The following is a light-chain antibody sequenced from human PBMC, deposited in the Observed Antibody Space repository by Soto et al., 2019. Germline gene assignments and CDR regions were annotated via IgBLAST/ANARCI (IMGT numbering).Light chain of an antibody. J-gene: IGKJ1*01. CDR3: QQYNNWPLT. CDR1: QSVSSN. Sequence: DIVLTQSPATLSVSPGERATLSFRASQSVSSNLAWYQQKPGQAPRLLIYGASTRATGIPARFSGSGSGTEFTLTISSLQSEDFAVYYCQQYNNWPLTFGQGTKVDIK. V-gene: IGKV3-15*01. CDR2: GAS.